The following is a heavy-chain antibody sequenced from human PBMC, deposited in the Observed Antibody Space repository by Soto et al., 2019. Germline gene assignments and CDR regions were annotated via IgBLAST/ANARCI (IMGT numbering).Heavy chain of an antibody. CDR1: GFTFSSYA. D-gene: IGHD1-26*01. J-gene: IGHJ4*02. V-gene: IGHV3-23*01. CDR2: ISGSGGST. CDR3: AKVRYSGSYSGPGARGPVAY. Sequence: EVQLLESGGGLVQPGGSLRLSCAASGFTFSSYAMSWVRQAPGKGLEWVSAISGSGGSTYYADSVKGRFTISRDNSKNTLYLQRNSLRAEDTAVYYCAKVRYSGSYSGPGARGPVAYWGQGTLVTVSS.